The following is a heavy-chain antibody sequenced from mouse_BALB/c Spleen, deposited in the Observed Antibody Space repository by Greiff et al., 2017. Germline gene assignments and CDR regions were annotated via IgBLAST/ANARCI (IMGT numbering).Heavy chain of an antibody. J-gene: IGHJ2*01. Sequence: DVQLQESGPGLVKPSQSLSLTCTVTGYSITSDYAWNWIRQFPGNKLEWMGYISYSGSTSYNPSLKSRISITRDTSKNQFFLQLNSVTTEDTATYYCARLGYYGYYFDYWGQGTTLTVSS. CDR2: ISYSGST. CDR1: GYSITSDYA. CDR3: ARLGYYGYYFDY. V-gene: IGHV3-2*02. D-gene: IGHD1-2*01.